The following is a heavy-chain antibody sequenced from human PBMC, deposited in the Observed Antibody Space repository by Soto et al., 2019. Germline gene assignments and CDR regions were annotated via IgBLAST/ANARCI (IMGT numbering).Heavy chain of an antibody. Sequence: PSETLSLTCTVSGGSISSSSYYWGWIRQPPGKGLEWIGSIYYSGSTYYNPSLKSRVTISVDTSKNQFSLKLSSVTAADTAVYYCARPSIAAADGDNHYYGMDVWGQGTTVTVSS. V-gene: IGHV4-39*01. CDR1: GGSISSSSYY. D-gene: IGHD6-13*01. CDR3: ARPSIAAADGDNHYYGMDV. CDR2: IYYSGST. J-gene: IGHJ6*02.